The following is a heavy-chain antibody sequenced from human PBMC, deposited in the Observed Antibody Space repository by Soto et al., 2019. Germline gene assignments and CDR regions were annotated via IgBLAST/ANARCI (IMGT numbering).Heavy chain of an antibody. D-gene: IGHD4-17*01. V-gene: IGHV1-69*14. CDR1: GGTFSSYA. CDR3: ATRIDYGDYDGVRGMDV. CDR2: IIPIFGTA. Sequence: QVQLVQSGAEVKKPGSSVKVSCKASGGTFSSYAISWVRQAPGQGLEWMGGIIPIFGTANYAQKFQGRVTITADKSTSTAYMELSSLRSEDTAVYYCATRIDYGDYDGVRGMDVWGQGTTVTVSS. J-gene: IGHJ6*02.